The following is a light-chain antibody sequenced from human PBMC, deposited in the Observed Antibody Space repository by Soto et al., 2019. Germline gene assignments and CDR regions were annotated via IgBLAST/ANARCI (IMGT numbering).Light chain of an antibody. J-gene: IGKJ1*01. V-gene: IGKV1-5*01. CDR3: QQFIDGWT. Sequence: GDRVTITFRASQSINNRLAWYQQMPGKAPNLLIYDASSLESGVPSRFRGSGSETEFTLTISGLQPDDFATYYCQQFIDGWTFGQGTKVDIK. CDR2: DAS. CDR1: QSINNR.